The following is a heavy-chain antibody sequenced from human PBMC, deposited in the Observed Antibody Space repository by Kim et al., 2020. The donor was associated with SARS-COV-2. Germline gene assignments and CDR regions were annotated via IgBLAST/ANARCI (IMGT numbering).Heavy chain of an antibody. Sequence: VKGRFTISRDNAKNTLYLQMNSLRPEDTAVYYCARAGDYGISGYYGVFHHWGQGALVTVSS. V-gene: IGHV3-74*01. J-gene: IGHJ1*01. D-gene: IGHD3-22*01. CDR3: ARAGDYGISGYYGVFHH.